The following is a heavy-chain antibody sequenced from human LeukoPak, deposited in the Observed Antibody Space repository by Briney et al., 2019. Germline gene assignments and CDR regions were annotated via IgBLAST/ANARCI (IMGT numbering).Heavy chain of an antibody. CDR3: ARDTEWELNYYYYGMDV. CDR1: GYTFTEYY. D-gene: IGHD1-26*01. J-gene: IGHJ6*02. V-gene: IGHV1-46*01. CDR2: INPTGGST. Sequence: ASVKVSCKTSGYTFTEYYIHWVRQAPGQGLEWMGIINPTGGSTSYAQKFQGRVTVTRDTSTSTVYMELSSLRSEDTAVYYCARDTEWELNYYYYGMDVWGQGTTVTVSS.